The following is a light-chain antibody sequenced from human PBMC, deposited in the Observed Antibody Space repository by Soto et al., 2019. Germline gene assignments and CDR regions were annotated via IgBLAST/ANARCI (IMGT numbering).Light chain of an antibody. CDR2: EGS. Sequence: QSALTQPASVSGSPGQSITISCTGTXSDVGSYNLVSWYQQHPGKAPKLMIYEGSKRPSGVSNRFSGSKSGNTASLTISGLQXXXXXXYYXCXYAGSSTYVFGTGTKVTVL. CDR1: XSDVGSYNL. J-gene: IGLJ1*01. CDR3: CXYAGSSTYV. V-gene: IGLV2-23*01.